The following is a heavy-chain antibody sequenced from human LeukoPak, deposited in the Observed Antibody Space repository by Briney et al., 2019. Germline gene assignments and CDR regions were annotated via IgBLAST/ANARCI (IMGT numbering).Heavy chain of an antibody. CDR3: ARDRSSGSFEDAFDI. CDR1: DYTFTSYG. D-gene: IGHD1-26*01. CDR2: ISAYNGNT. Sequence: ASVKVSCKASDYTFTSYGISWVRQAPGQGLEWMGWISAYNGNTNYAQKLQGRVTMTTDTSTSTAYMELRSLRSDDTAVYYCARDRSSGSFEDAFDIWGQGTMVTVSS. J-gene: IGHJ3*02. V-gene: IGHV1-18*01.